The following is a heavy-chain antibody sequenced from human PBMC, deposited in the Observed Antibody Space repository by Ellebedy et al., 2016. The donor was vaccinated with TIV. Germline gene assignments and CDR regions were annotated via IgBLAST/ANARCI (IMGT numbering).Heavy chain of an antibody. CDR2: IDPSDSYT. D-gene: IGHD3-10*01. Sequence: GESLKISXQGSGYNFNSHWITWVRQMPGKGLEWMGRIDPSDSYTTYSPSFEVQVTMSADKSISTAYLEWRSLKASDTAVYYCARRGITMIRGVIRGMDVWGQGTTVIVSS. CDR1: GYNFNSHW. CDR3: ARRGITMIRGVIRGMDV. V-gene: IGHV5-10-1*04. J-gene: IGHJ6*02.